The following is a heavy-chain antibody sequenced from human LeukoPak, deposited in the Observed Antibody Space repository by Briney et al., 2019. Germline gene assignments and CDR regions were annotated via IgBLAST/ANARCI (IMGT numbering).Heavy chain of an antibody. CDR3: ARDGDGDYVSDY. J-gene: IGHJ4*02. V-gene: IGHV4-31*03. CDR2: IYYSGST. Sequence: SETLSLTCTVSGGSISSGGYYWSWIRQHPGKGLEWIGYIYYSGSTYYNPSLKSRVTISVDTSKNQFSLKLSSVTAADTAVYYCARDGDGDYVSDYWGQGTLVTVSS. D-gene: IGHD4-17*01. CDR1: GGSISSGGYY.